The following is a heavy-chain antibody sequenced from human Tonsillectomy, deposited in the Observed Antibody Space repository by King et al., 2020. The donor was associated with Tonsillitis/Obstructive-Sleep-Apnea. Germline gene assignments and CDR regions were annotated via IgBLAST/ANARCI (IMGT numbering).Heavy chain of an antibody. CDR1: GFTFGDYC. Sequence: VQLVESGGGLVKPGRSLRLSCTASGFTFGDYCMSWFRQAPGKGLEWVGFIRSKAYGGTTEYAASVKGRFTFSRDDSKSIAYLQMNSLKTEDTAVYYCTRPRSTVPLYYYYHMDVWGKGTTVTVSS. CDR2: IRSKAYGGTT. CDR3: TRPRSTVPLYYYYHMDV. V-gene: IGHV3-49*05. D-gene: IGHD4-17*01. J-gene: IGHJ6*03.